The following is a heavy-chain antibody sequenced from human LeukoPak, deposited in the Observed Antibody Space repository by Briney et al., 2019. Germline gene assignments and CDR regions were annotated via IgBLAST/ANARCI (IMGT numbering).Heavy chain of an antibody. D-gene: IGHD3-22*01. CDR3: ARAEREYYYDSSGYYYGAFDI. CDR1: GGTFSSYA. Sequence: SVKVSCKASGGTFSSYAISWVRQAPGQGLEWMGGIIPIFGTANSAQKFQGRVTITEDESTSTAYMELSSLRSEDTAVYYCARAEREYYYDSSGYYYGAFDIWGQGTMVTVSS. CDR2: IIPIFGTA. J-gene: IGHJ3*02. V-gene: IGHV1-69*01.